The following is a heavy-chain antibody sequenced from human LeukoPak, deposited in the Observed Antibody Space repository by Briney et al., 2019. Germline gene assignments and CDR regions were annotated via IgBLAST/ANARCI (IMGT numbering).Heavy chain of an antibody. CDR1: GGTFSSYA. D-gene: IGHD3-9*01. J-gene: IGHJ5*02. Sequence: ASVKVSCKASGGTFSSYAISWVRQAPGQGLEWMGRIIPILGIANYAQKFQGRVTITADKSTSTAYMELSSLRSEDTAVYYCARDRGLLRYFDWSPWGQGTLVTVSS. V-gene: IGHV1-69*04. CDR2: IIPILGIA. CDR3: ARDRGLLRYFDWSP.